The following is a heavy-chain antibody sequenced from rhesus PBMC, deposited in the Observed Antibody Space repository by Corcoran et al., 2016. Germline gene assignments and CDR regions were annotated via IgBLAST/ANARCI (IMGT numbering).Heavy chain of an antibody. V-gene: IGHV4-127*01. CDR3: ARVSWKWPWGAFDF. Sequence: QVQLQESGPGLVKPSETLSLTCAVSGSSISSGYGWGWLRQPPGQGLEWIGQFTGGGGNPYTNLSLKSRVTVSKDPSKNQFSRKLNSVTAADTAVYYCARVSWKWPWGAFDFWGQGLRVTVSS. CDR1: GSSISSGYG. J-gene: IGHJ3*01. D-gene: IGHD2-21*01. CDR2: FTGGGGNP.